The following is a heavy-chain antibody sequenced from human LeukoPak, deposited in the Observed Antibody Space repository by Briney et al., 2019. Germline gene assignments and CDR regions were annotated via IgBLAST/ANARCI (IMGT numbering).Heavy chain of an antibody. J-gene: IGHJ5*02. V-gene: IGHV4-39*07. CDR1: GGSISSSSYY. CDR3: ARVPHNRSGDRCYSRWFDP. Sequence: SETLSLTCTVSGGSISSSSYYWGWIRQPPGKVLEWIGSIYYSGSTYYNPARKSRVTISVDTSRNQFSLKMTSVTAADTAVYYCARVPHNRSGDRCYSRWFDPWGQGTLVIVSS. D-gene: IGHD2-15*01. CDR2: IYYSGST.